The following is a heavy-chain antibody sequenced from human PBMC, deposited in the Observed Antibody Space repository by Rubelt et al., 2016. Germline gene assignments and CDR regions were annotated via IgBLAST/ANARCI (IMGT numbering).Heavy chain of an antibody. D-gene: IGHD4-17*01. J-gene: IGHJ3*02. CDR3: AKDYGDYPNDAFDS. CDR2: IGGSGGDT. V-gene: IGHV3-23*04. CDR1: GLTFSDYS. Sequence: EVQLVESGGGLVQPGGSLRLSCAASGLTFSDYSMNWVRQAPGRGLEWVSAIGGSGGDTYYADSVKGRFTISRDNFKNTLYLQMNSLRAEDTAVYYCAKDYGDYPNDAFDSWGQGTMVTVSS.